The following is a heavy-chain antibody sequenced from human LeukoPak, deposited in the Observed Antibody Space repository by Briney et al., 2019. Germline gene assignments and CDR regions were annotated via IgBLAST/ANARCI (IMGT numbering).Heavy chain of an antibody. J-gene: IGHJ6*03. CDR3: ARGSSGSYGHYYYYMDV. D-gene: IGHD1-26*01. CDR2: IYYSGST. CDR1: GGSISSYY. V-gene: IGHV4-59*01. Sequence: SETLSLTCTVSGGSISSYYWSWIRQPPGKGLEWIGYIYYSGSTNYNPSLKSRVTISVDTSENQFSLKLSSVTAADTAVYYCARGSSGSYGHYYYYMDVWGKGTTVTVSS.